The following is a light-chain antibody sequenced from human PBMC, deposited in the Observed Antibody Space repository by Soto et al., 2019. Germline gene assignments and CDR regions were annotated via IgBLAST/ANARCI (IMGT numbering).Light chain of an antibody. J-gene: IGLJ1*01. CDR1: SSDVGGYNY. V-gene: IGLV2-14*01. CDR2: DVS. CDR3: TSNTSSSTLYV. Sequence: QSVLTQPASVSGSPGQSITISCTGTSSDVGGYNYVSWYQQHPGKAPKLMIYDVSNRPSGVSNRFSGSKSGNTASLTISGLQAEDEADYYCTSNTSSSTLYVFGTGTRSPS.